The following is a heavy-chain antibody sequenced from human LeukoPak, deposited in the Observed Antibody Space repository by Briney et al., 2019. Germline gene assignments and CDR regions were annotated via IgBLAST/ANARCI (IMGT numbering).Heavy chain of an antibody. J-gene: IGHJ4*02. Sequence: GGSLRLSCAASGFTFSSYSMNWVRQAPGKGLEWVSYISSSSSTIYYADSVKGRFTISRDNAKNSLYLQVNSLRAEDTAVYYCAGDVGGKAVAVYFDYWGQGTLVTVSS. CDR3: AGDVGGKAVAVYFDY. D-gene: IGHD6-19*01. V-gene: IGHV3-48*01. CDR2: ISSSSSTI. CDR1: GFTFSSYS.